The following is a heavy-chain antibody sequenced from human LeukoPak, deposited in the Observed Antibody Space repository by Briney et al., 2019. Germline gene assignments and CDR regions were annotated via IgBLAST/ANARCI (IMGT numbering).Heavy chain of an antibody. D-gene: IGHD6-13*01. Sequence: PGGSLRLSCAVSGITLSNYGMSWVRQAPGKGLEWVAGISDSGGRTNYADSVKGRFTISRDNPKNTLYLQMNSLRAEDTAIYYCAKDTGPAAGITADYWGQGTLVTVSS. CDR2: ISDSGGRT. CDR1: GITLSNYG. V-gene: IGHV3-23*01. CDR3: AKDTGPAAGITADY. J-gene: IGHJ4*02.